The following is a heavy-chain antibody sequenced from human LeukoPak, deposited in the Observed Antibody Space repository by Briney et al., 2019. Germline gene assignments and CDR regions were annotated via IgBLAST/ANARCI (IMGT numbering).Heavy chain of an antibody. CDR3: ARAPGRRWLHRRYFDY. J-gene: IGHJ4*02. Sequence: SETLSLTCAVYGGSFSGYYWSWIRQPPGKGLEWIGEINHSGSTNYNPSLKSRVTISVDTSKNQFSLKLSSVTAADTAVYYCARAPGRRWLHRRYFDYRGQGTLVTVSS. CDR2: INHSGST. V-gene: IGHV4-34*01. CDR1: GGSFSGYY. D-gene: IGHD5-24*01.